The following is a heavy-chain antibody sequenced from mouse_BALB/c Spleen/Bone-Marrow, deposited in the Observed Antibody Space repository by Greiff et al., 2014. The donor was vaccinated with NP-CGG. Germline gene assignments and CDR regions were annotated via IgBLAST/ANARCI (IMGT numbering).Heavy chain of an antibody. CDR3: VTETAWFTY. CDR2: INVNNGGT. V-gene: IGHV1-18*01. J-gene: IGHJ3*01. Sequence: VQLQQSGPDLVNSAASVKITCKVSGYILTDCIMSWARLSHGKSLVWCGDINVNNGGTIYNQTFKGKAALTLDKSSSTAYMELRSLTSEDTAVYYCVTETAWFTYWGQGTLVTVS. CDR1: GYILTDCI.